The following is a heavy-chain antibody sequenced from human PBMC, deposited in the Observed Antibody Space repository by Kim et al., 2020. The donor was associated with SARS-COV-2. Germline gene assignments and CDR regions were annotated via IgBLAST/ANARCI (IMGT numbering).Heavy chain of an antibody. V-gene: IGHV1-8*03. J-gene: IGHJ6*02. Sequence: ASVKVSCKTSNSPFTTYDINWIRLVAGRGLEWVGSLDTSNGKAVHAHDFQGRVTITGDTSIKTVYMELSSLRSEDTAVYYCARAGYSSTGRFYNLDVWGQGTTVTVSS. CDR2: LDTSNGKA. CDR1: NSPFTTYD. D-gene: IGHD5-12*01. CDR3: ARAGYSSTGRFYNLDV.